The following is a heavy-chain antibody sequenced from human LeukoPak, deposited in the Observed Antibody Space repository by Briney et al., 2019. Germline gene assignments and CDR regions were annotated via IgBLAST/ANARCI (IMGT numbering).Heavy chain of an antibody. J-gene: IGHJ4*02. CDR1: GGSISSYY. Sequence: PSKTLSLTCTVSGGSISSYYWSWIRQPPGKGLEWIGYIYYSGSTNYNPSLKSRVTISVDTSKNQFSLKLSSVTAADTAVYYCAREAPFGFSSWRRGEYYFDYWGQGTLVTVSP. CDR2: IYYSGST. D-gene: IGHD6-13*01. CDR3: AREAPFGFSSWRRGEYYFDY. V-gene: IGHV4-59*01.